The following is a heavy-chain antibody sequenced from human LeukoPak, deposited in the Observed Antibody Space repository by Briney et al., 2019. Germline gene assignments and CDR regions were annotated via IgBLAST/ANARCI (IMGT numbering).Heavy chain of an antibody. V-gene: IGHV3-30*03. CDR3: ARIGPRSDVFDI. J-gene: IGHJ3*02. CDR1: GLTFSNYG. CDR2: MSYDGSNK. Sequence: GGSLRLSCAASGLTFSNYGMHWVRQAPGKGLEWVAVMSYDGSNKFYADSVKGRFTISRDNAKNSLYLQMNSLRAEDTAVYYCARIGPRSDVFDIWGQGTMVTVSS.